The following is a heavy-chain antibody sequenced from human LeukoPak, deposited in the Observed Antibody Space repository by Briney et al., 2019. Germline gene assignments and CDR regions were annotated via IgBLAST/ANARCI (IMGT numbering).Heavy chain of an antibody. CDR3: ARVRRYCTNGVCYTDFDY. D-gene: IGHD2-8*01. V-gene: IGHV4-39*01. Sequence: SETLSLTCTVSGGSISSSSYYWGWIRQPPGKGLEWIGSIYYSGSTYYNPSLKSRVTISVDTSKNQFPLKLSSVTAADTAVYYCARVRRYCTNGVCYTDFDYWGQGTLVTVSS. J-gene: IGHJ4*02. CDR2: IYYSGST. CDR1: GGSISSSSYY.